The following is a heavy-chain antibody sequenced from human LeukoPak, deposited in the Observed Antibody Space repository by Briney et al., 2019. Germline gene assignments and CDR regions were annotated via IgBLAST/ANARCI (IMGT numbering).Heavy chain of an antibody. CDR1: GFTFSSYA. D-gene: IGHD4/OR15-4a*01. J-gene: IGHJ5*02. Sequence: RTGGSLRLSCAASGFTFSSYAMSWVRQAPGKGLEWVSAISGSGGSTYYADSVKGRFTISRDNSKNTLYLQMNSLRAEDTAVYYCLRADSGFPADWFDPWGQGTLVTVSS. CDR3: LRADSGFPADWFDP. CDR2: ISGSGGST. V-gene: IGHV3-23*01.